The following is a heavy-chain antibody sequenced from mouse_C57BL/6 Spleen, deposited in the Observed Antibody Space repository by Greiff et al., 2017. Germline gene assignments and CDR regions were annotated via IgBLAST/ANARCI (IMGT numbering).Heavy chain of an antibody. CDR2: INPSNGGT. Sequence: QVQLQQPGTELVKPGASVKLSCKASGYTFTGYWMHWVKQRPGQGLEWIGNINPSNGGTNYNEKFKGKATLTVDKSSSTAYMQLSSLTSEDSAVYYCATGDAYDGYYYTLGYWGQGTSVTVSS. J-gene: IGHJ4*01. CDR3: ATGDAYDGYYYTLGY. V-gene: IGHV1-53*01. CDR1: GYTFTGYW. D-gene: IGHD2-2*01.